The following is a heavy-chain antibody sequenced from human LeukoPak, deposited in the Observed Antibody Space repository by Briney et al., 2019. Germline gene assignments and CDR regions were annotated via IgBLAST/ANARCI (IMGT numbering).Heavy chain of an antibody. J-gene: IGHJ4*02. CDR1: GGTSSSYA. V-gene: IGHV1-69*06. CDR2: IIPIFGTA. Sequence: ASVKVSCKASGGTSSSYAISWVRQAPGQGLEWMGGIIPIFGTANYAQKFQGRVTITADKSTSTAYMELSSLRSEDTAVYYCAGTTVTTGFDYWGQGTLVTVSS. CDR3: AGTTVTTGFDY. D-gene: IGHD4-17*01.